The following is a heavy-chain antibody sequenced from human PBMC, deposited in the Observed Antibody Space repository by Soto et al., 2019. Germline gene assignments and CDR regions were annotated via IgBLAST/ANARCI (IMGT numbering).Heavy chain of an antibody. D-gene: IGHD4-17*01. V-gene: IGHV4-59*12. CDR3: ARDANYGMLDY. J-gene: IGHJ4*02. CDR2: ISDGGST. Sequence: SETLSLTCNVSGASIYTYYWNWIRQSPGKGLEWIGYISDGGSTNYNASLESRVTISLDTSKKQVSLKLSSVAAADTAVYYCARDANYGMLDYWGQGTLVTVSS. CDR1: GASIYTYY.